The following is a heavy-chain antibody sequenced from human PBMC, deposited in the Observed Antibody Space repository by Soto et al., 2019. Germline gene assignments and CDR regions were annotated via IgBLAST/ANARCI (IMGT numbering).Heavy chain of an antibody. V-gene: IGHV3-23*01. J-gene: IGHJ6*03. CDR1: GFTFSSYA. CDR3: AKDRSYSSYMDV. Sequence: GGSLRLSCAASGFTFSSYAMSWVRQAPGKGLEWVSAISGSGGSTYYADSVKGRFTISRDNSKNMLYLQMNSLRAEDTAVYYWAKDRSYSSYMDVWGKGTTVTVSS. CDR2: ISGSGGST.